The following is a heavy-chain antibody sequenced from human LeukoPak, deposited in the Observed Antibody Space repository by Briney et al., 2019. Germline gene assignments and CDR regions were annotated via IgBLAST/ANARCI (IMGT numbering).Heavy chain of an antibody. CDR1: GYTFTSYY. CDR3: ARAANWHDDDWFDP. V-gene: IGHV1-46*01. D-gene: IGHD1-1*01. J-gene: IGHJ5*02. CDR2: INPSGGST. Sequence: ASVKVSCKASGYTFTSYYIHWVRQAPGQGLEWMGLINPSGGSTNYAQKFQGRVTMTRNTSISTAYMELSSLRSEDTAVYYCARAANWHDDDWFDPWGQGTLVTVSS.